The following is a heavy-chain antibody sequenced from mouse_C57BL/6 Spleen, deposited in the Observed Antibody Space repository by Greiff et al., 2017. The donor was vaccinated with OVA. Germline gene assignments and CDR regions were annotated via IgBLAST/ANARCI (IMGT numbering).Heavy chain of an antibody. CDR1: GYTFTSYG. D-gene: IGHD2-3*01. Sequence: VQLQQSGAELARPGASVKLSCKASGYTFTSYGISWVKQRTGQGLEWIGEIYPRSGNTYYNEKFKGKATLTADESSSTAYMERRSLTSEDSSVYFCARKIYDGYMDYWGQGTSVTVSS. CDR3: ARKIYDGYMDY. V-gene: IGHV1-81*01. J-gene: IGHJ4*01. CDR2: IYPRSGNT.